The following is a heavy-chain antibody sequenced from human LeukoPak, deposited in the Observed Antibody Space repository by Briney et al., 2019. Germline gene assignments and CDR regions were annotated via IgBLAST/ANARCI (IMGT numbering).Heavy chain of an antibody. V-gene: IGHV4-59*11. CDR1: GGSISSHY. Sequence: WETLSLTCTVSGGSISSHYWSWIRQPPGKGLEWIGYIYYSGSTNYNPSLKSRVTISVDTSKNQFSLKLSSVTAADTAVYYCARGELWVFDYWGQGNLVTVSS. CDR3: ARGELWVFDY. D-gene: IGHD1-26*01. CDR2: IYYSGST. J-gene: IGHJ4*02.